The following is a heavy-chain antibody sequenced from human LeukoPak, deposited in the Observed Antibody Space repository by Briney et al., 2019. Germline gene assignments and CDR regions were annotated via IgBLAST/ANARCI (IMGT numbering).Heavy chain of an antibody. CDR2: IYYSGST. CDR1: GGSINSYY. CDR3: ARSSGWNDAFDI. Sequence: SETLSLTCTVSGGSINSYYWSWIRQPPGKGLEWIGYIYYSGSTKYNPSFKSRVTISVDTSKNKLSLKLTSVTAADTADYYCARSSGWNDAFDIWGQGTAVIVSS. D-gene: IGHD6-19*01. J-gene: IGHJ3*02. V-gene: IGHV4-59*01.